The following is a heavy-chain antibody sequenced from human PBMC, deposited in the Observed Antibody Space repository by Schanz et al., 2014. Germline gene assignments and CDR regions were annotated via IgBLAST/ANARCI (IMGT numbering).Heavy chain of an antibody. Sequence: VQLEQSGAEVKKPGSSVKVSCKASGGTFSSFGINWVRQAPGQGLEWMGRIIPSLGLAKYEQKFQDKVTITADTSTNTACMELNSLASEDTAVHSSAKGRGFYDYWGQGTLVTVSS. D-gene: IGHD3-10*01. CDR2: IIPSLGLA. CDR1: GGTFSSFG. J-gene: IGHJ4*02. V-gene: IGHV1-69*02. CDR3: AKGRGFYDY.